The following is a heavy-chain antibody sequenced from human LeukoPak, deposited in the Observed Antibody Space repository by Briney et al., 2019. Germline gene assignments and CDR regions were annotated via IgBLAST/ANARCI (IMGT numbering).Heavy chain of an antibody. V-gene: IGHV3-7*04. D-gene: IGHD3-10*01. CDR2: IKQDGSEK. Sequence: GGSLRLSCAASGFTFSSYWMSWVRRAPGKGLEWEANIKQDGSEKYYVDSVKGRFTISRDNAKNSLYLQMNSLRAEDTAVYYCARGIYGSNWFDPWGQGTLVTVSS. J-gene: IGHJ5*02. CDR3: ARGIYGSNWFDP. CDR1: GFTFSSYW.